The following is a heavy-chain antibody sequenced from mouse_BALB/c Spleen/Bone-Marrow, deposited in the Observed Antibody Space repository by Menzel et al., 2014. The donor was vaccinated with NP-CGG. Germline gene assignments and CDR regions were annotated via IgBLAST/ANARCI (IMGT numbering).Heavy chain of an antibody. CDR2: ISYSGNT. D-gene: IGHD3-3*01. V-gene: IGHV3-8*02. J-gene: IGHJ2*01. CDR3: GRGTGYYFDY. CDR1: GDSITNAY. Sequence: VQLQQSGPSLVKPSQTLSLTRSVTGDSITNAYWNWIRKFPGNKIDYMGYISYSGNTYYNPSLKSRISITRDTSKNQFYLQLNSVTTEDTATYFCGRGTGYYFDYWGQGTTLTVSS.